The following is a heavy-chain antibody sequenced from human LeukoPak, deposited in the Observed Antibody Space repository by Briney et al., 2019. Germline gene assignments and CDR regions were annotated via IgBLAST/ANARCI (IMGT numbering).Heavy chain of an antibody. Sequence: GASVKVSCKASGYTFTSYGISWVRQAPGQGLEWMGWISAHNGNTNYAQKLQGRVTMTTDTSTSTAYMELRSLRSDDTAVYYCARDYASYDFWSGYYGSNPYFDYWGQGTLVTVSS. CDR1: GYTFTSYG. J-gene: IGHJ4*02. V-gene: IGHV1-18*01. CDR3: ARDYASYDFWSGYYGSNPYFDY. CDR2: ISAHNGNT. D-gene: IGHD3-3*01.